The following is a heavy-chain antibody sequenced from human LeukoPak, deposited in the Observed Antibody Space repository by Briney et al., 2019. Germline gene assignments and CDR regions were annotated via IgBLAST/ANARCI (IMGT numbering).Heavy chain of an antibody. J-gene: IGHJ4*02. CDR2: IYLGDSDT. CDR3: ARLSGSYLPGIADC. CDR1: GYSVTSNW. D-gene: IGHD1-26*01. V-gene: IGHV5-51*01. Sequence: PGESLKISCKVSGYSVTSNWIGWVRQMPGKGLEWMGIIYLGDSDTRYSPSFKGQVTISADKSISTAYLQWSSLKASDTAMYYCARLSGSYLPGIADCWGQGTLVTVSS.